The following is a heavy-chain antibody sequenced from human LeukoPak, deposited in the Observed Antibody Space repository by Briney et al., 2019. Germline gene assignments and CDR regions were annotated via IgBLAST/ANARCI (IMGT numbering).Heavy chain of an antibody. Sequence: GESLQISCKGSGYSFTSYWIGWVRQLPGKGLEWMGIIYPGDSDTRYSPSFQGQVTISADKSISTAYLQWSSLKASDTAMYYCARQELYSSGTPDYWGQGTLVTVSS. CDR2: IYPGDSDT. D-gene: IGHD6-19*01. CDR3: ARQELYSSGTPDY. V-gene: IGHV5-51*01. CDR1: GYSFTSYW. J-gene: IGHJ4*02.